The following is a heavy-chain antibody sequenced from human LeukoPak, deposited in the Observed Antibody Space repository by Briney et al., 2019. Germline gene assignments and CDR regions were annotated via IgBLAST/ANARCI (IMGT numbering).Heavy chain of an antibody. CDR3: AAATAAAGASNGMDV. D-gene: IGHD6-13*01. CDR1: GFTFTTSW. J-gene: IGHJ6*02. Sequence: GGSLRLSCAASGFTFTTSWTHWVRQAPGKGLVWVSRINKDGSSSNYADSVKGRFTISRDNAKNTLYLQMNSLRIEDTAVYYCAAATAAAGASNGMDVWGRGTTVTVSS. V-gene: IGHV3-74*01. CDR2: INKDGSSS.